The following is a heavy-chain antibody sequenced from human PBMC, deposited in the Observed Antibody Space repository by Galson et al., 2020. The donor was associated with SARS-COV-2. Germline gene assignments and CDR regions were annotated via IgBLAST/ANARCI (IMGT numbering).Heavy chain of an antibody. CDR3: ASLNPYRT. V-gene: IGHV4-59*01. J-gene: IGHJ5*02. CDR1: GGSISSYY. CDR2: VSYSVIT. D-gene: IGHD3-16*02. Sequence: SETLSLTCTVSGGSISSYYWRWIRQPPGKGLEWIGFVSYSVITNSNPSLKSRVTISVDTYKNQFPLKLYSVTAADTAVYYCASLNPYRTWGQGTLVTVSS.